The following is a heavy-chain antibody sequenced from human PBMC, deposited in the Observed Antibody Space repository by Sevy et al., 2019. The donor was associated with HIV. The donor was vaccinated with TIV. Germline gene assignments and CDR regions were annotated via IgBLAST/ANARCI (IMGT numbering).Heavy chain of an antibody. D-gene: IGHD2-15*01. J-gene: IGHJ4*02. V-gene: IGHV1-2*02. CDR2: INPNSGGT. CDR3: ARAIVVVVAATLLDFDY. CDR1: GYTFTGYY. Sequence: ASVKVSCKASGYTFTGYYMHWVRQAPGQGLEWMGWINPNSGGTNYAQKFQGRVTMTRDTSISTPYMELSRLRSDDTAVYYCARAIVVVVAATLLDFDYWGQGTLVTVSS.